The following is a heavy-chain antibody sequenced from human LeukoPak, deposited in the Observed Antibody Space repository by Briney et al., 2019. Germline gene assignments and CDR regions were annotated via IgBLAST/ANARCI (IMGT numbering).Heavy chain of an antibody. J-gene: IGHJ4*02. CDR1: GASISSYY. D-gene: IGHD4-17*01. V-gene: IGHV4-59*12. CDR3: ARDPLNDYGDYYLFDY. CDR2: IYYSGST. Sequence: SETLSLTCPVSGASISSYYWNWIRQPPGKGLEWIGYIYYSGSTNYNPSLKSRVTISVDTSKNQFSLKLSSVTAADTAVYYCARDPLNDYGDYYLFDYWGQGTLVTVSS.